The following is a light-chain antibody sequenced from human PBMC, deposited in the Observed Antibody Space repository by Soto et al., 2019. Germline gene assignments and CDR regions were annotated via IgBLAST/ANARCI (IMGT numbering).Light chain of an antibody. V-gene: IGKV3-15*01. CDR2: GAS. Sequence: IVITQSAATLSVSLGERATLSCRASQSVSSNVAWYQQKPGQAPRLLIYGASTRATGIPARFSGSGSGTEFTLTISSLQSEDFAVYYCQQYDKWPLTFGQGTKVDIK. J-gene: IGKJ1*01. CDR1: QSVSSN. CDR3: QQYDKWPLT.